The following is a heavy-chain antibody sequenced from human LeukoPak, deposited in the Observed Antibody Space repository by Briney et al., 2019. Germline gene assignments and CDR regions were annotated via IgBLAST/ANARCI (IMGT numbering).Heavy chain of an antibody. V-gene: IGHV4-61*02. D-gene: IGHD6-19*01. CDR1: GGSISSGSYY. CDR2: IYSSGST. Sequence: SETLSLTCTVSGGSISSGSYYWSWIRQPAGKGLEWIGRIYSSGSTNYNPSLKSRVTISLDTSKNQFSLKLSSVTAADTAMYYCVKSGGYGLIDYWGQGTLVTVSS. CDR3: VKSGGYGLIDY. J-gene: IGHJ4*02.